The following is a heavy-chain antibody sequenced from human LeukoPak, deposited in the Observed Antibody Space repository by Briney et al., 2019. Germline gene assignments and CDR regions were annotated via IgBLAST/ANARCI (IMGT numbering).Heavy chain of an antibody. Sequence: PSETLSLTCTVSGYSISSGYFWGWIRQPPGKGLKWIGSLFHSGTTYYNPSLKSRVTISVDTSKNQFSLKLTSVTAADTAVYYCAREGPRGYYYMDVWGKGTTVTVSS. J-gene: IGHJ6*03. CDR2: LFHSGTT. CDR3: AREGPRGYYYMDV. CDR1: GYSISSGYF. D-gene: IGHD1-14*01. V-gene: IGHV4-38-2*02.